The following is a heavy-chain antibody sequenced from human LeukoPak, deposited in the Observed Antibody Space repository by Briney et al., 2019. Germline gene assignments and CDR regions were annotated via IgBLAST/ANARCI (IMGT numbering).Heavy chain of an antibody. V-gene: IGHV5-51*01. CDR2: IYPGDSDT. CDR1: GYSFTSYW. J-gene: IGHJ4*02. D-gene: IGHD6-13*01. Sequence: GESLKISCKGSGYSFTSYWIGWVRQMPGKGLEWMGIIYPGDSDTRYSPSFQGQVTISADKSISTAYLQWSSLKASDTAMYYCARRGIAAAAEGALLYAFDYWGQGALVTVSS. CDR3: ARRGIAAAAEGALLYAFDY.